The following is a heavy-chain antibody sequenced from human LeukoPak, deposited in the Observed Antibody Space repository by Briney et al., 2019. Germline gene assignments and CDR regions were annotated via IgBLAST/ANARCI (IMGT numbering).Heavy chain of an antibody. CDR1: GGSINSYY. CDR3: ARFLDWFDP. J-gene: IGHJ5*02. V-gene: IGHV4-59*01. CDR2: IHYTGST. Sequence: SETLSLTCTVSGGSINSYYWSWIRQPPGKGLECIGYIHYTGSTNYNPSLRSRVTISVDTSKSQFSLKLSSVTAADTAVYYCARFLDWFDPWGQGTLVTVSS.